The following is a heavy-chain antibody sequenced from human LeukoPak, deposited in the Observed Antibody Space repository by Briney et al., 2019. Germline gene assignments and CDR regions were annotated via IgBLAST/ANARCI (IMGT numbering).Heavy chain of an antibody. CDR2: IYYRGST. J-gene: IGHJ2*01. CDR1: GGSISRYY. Sequence: SETLSLTCTVSGGSISRYYWSWIRQPPGKGLEWIGYIYYRGSTNYNPSLKSRVTISVDTSKNQFSLKLSSVTAADTAVYYCASGRWYFALRARGPVVSVYS. CDR3: ASGRWYFAL. V-gene: IGHV4-59*01.